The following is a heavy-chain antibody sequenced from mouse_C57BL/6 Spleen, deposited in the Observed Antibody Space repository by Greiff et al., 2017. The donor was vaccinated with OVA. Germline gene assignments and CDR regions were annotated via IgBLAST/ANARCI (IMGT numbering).Heavy chain of an antibody. J-gene: IGHJ3*01. Sequence: EVQRVETGGGLVKPGGSLKLSCAASGFTFSSYAMSWVRQTPEKRLEWVATISDGGSYTYSPDNVKGRFTISRDNAKNNLYLQMSHLKSEDTAMYYCARDHSSGYLAYWGQGTLVTVSA. CDR3: ARDHSSGYLAY. CDR1: GFTFSSYA. CDR2: ISDGGSYT. D-gene: IGHD3-2*02. V-gene: IGHV5-4*01.